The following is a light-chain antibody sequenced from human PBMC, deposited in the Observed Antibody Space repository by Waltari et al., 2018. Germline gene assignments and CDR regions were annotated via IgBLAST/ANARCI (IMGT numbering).Light chain of an antibody. J-gene: IGLJ3*02. Sequence: QSVLTQPPSASGTPGQRVTISCSGSSSNIGSNYVYWYQQLPGTAPKLLIYTSDQRPTGAPDRFAGSKSGPSAALAISGRRSEDEADYYCAAWDDSLSGRVFGGGTKLTVL. V-gene: IGLV1-47*01. CDR1: SSNIGSNY. CDR2: TSD. CDR3: AAWDDSLSGRV.